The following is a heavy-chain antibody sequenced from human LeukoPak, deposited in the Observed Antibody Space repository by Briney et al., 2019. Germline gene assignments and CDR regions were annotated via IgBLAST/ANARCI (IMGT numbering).Heavy chain of an antibody. CDR1: GGSMTYYY. CDR3: ARVSSVITTSFDY. J-gene: IGHJ4*02. Sequence: PSETLSLTCTVSGGSMTYYYWAWIRQPPGKTLEWIGYTYYSGRTDYNPSLKGRVSISVDRSRSSNQFSLTLSSVTAADTAVYYCARVSSVITTSFDYWGQGILVTVFS. V-gene: IGHV4-59*01. D-gene: IGHD3-22*01. CDR2: TYYSGRT.